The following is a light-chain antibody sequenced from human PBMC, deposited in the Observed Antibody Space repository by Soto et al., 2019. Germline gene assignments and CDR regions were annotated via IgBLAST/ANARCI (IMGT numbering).Light chain of an antibody. Sequence: EIVLMQSPVTLSLSPGEGATLSCRASQSVNNNYLAWYQQRPGQAPTVLIFDTSRRATGVPDRFSGSGSGTDFTLRISRVEPDDFAVYYCQQYGSSQFTFGPGTKVDIK. CDR3: QQYGSSQFT. J-gene: IGKJ3*01. CDR1: QSVNNNY. CDR2: DTS. V-gene: IGKV3-20*01.